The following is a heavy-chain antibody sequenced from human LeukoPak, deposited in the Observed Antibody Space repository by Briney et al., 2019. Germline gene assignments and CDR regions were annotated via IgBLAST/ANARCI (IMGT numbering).Heavy chain of an antibody. CDR3: ARRSSSHTIHRTYYYYYGMDV. CDR1: GGSVSGSTYY. V-gene: IGHV4-39*07. Sequence: SETLSLTCTVSGGSVSGSTYYWGWIRQPPGKGLEWIGSVYYSGSTYYNSSLKSRITISVDKSKNQFSLKLSSVTAADTAVYYCARRSSSHTIHRTYYYYYGMDVWGQGTTVTVSS. D-gene: IGHD6-13*01. CDR2: VYYSGST. J-gene: IGHJ6*02.